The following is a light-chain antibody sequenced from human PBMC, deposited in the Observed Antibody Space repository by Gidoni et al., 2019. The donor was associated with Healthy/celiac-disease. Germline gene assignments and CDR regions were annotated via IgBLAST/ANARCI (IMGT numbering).Light chain of an antibody. CDR3: QQYQNWPF. Sequence: EIAITQSPATLSLSPWERATLSCRASQSVSSNLAWYQQKPGQAPRLLIYCASTRATGIPARFSGSGSGTEFTLTISSMQSEDFAVYYCQQYQNWPFFGGGTKVEIK. J-gene: IGKJ4*01. CDR2: CAS. CDR1: QSVSSN. V-gene: IGKV3-15*01.